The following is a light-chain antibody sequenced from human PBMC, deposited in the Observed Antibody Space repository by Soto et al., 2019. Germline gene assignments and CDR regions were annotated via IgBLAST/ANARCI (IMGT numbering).Light chain of an antibody. CDR1: QGISSY. CDR3: QQRNSYPST. CDR2: TAS. J-gene: IGKJ5*01. V-gene: IGKV1-9*01. Sequence: DIQLTQSPSFLSASVGDRVTITCRASQGISSYLAWYQQKPGKAPKLLIHTASTLQSGVTSRFRGSGSGTEFTLTISSLQPEDYATYYCQQRNSYPSTFGQGTRLESK.